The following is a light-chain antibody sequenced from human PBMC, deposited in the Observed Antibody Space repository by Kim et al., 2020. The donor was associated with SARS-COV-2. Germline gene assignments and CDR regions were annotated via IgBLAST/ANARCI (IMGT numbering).Light chain of an antibody. Sequence: GQRSNICYSGSSSNMGNKYVYWEQELPGTAPKLHSYRNNRRPAGVPDRFSGSKSGPSAYLTISGHRSEDEADYYCAAWDDSLDGWVFGGGTQLTVL. V-gene: IGLV1-47*01. CDR1: SSNMGNKY. CDR2: RNN. CDR3: AAWDDSLDGWV. J-gene: IGLJ3*02.